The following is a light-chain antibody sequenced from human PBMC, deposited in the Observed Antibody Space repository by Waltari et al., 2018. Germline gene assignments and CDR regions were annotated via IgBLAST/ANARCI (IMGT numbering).Light chain of an antibody. V-gene: IGKV1-5*03. Sequence: DIQMTQSPSSLSASVGDRVTITCRASQSISNWLAWYQQKPGKDPILLIYKASILKSGVPSRFSDSGSGTQFTLTISSLQPGDFATYYCQQYNTYSSVGQGTKLEIK. CDR2: KAS. J-gene: IGKJ2*01. CDR3: QQYNTYSS. CDR1: QSISNW.